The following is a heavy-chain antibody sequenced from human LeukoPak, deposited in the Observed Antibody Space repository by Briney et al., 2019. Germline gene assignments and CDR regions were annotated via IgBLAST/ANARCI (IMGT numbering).Heavy chain of an antibody. J-gene: IGHJ5*02. CDR1: GFTFSDYY. CDR3: ARDRGQLVRRNWFDP. D-gene: IGHD6-6*01. Sequence: GGSLRLSCAASGFTFSDYYVSWIRQAPGKGLEWVSYISSSGSTIYYADSVKGRFTISRDNAKNSLYLQMNSLRAEDTAVYYCARDRGQLVRRNWFDPWGQGTLVTVSS. CDR2: ISSSGSTI. V-gene: IGHV3-11*01.